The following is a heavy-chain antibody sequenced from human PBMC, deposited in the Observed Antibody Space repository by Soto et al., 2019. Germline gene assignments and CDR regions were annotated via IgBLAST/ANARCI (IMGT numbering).Heavy chain of an antibody. V-gene: IGHV4-4*02. CDR3: ATNSYYSLGV. Sequence: QVQLQESGPGLVKPSGTLSLTCAVSSGSISSAHWWNWVRRPPGKGLEWIGEINHSGSTNYNPSLKSRVTVSVDTSMNQFSLTLTSVTAAYTAVYYCATNSYYSLGVWGQGTTVTVSS. J-gene: IGHJ6*02. CDR1: SGSISSAHW. CDR2: INHSGST.